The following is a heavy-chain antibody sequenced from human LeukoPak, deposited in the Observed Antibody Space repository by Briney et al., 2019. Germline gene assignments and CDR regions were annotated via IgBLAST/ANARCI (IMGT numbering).Heavy chain of an antibody. V-gene: IGHV1-69*13. CDR2: IIPIFGTA. CDR3: AKSGTRSSWSPRVKTYLDY. Sequence: SVKVSCKASGGTFSSYAISWVRQAPGQGLEWMGGIIPIFGTANYAQKFQGRVTITADESTSTAYMELSSLRSEDTAVYYCAKSGTRSSWSPRVKTYLDYWGQGTLVTVSS. D-gene: IGHD6-13*01. J-gene: IGHJ4*02. CDR1: GGTFSSYA.